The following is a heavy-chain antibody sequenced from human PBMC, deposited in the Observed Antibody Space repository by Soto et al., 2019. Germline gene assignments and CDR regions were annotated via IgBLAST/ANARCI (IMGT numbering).Heavy chain of an antibody. D-gene: IGHD4-4*01. V-gene: IGHV3-33*01. Sequence: PGGSLSLSCASSRYTFISYGMHWFRQAPGKVLEWVAVIWYDGSNKYYADSVKGRFTISRDNSKNTLYLQMNSLRAEDTAVYYCARDLSYSNYFYYYYGMDVWGQGTTVTVSS. CDR1: RYTFISYG. J-gene: IGHJ6*02. CDR2: IWYDGSNK. CDR3: ARDLSYSNYFYYYYGMDV.